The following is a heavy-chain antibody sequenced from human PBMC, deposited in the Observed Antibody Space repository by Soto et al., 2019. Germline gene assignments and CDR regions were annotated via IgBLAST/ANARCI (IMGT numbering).Heavy chain of an antibody. Sequence: SETLSLTCTVSGGSISNGYYYWSWVRQNPGKGLEWIGHIYHSGRTYYNPSLESRVTISVDTSKNQFSLNLSSVTAADTAVYYCARWVEVSLDYFDSWGQGTPVTVSS. CDR3: ARWVEVSLDYFDS. CDR2: IYHSGRT. V-gene: IGHV4-31*03. D-gene: IGHD2-15*01. J-gene: IGHJ4*02. CDR1: GGSISNGYYY.